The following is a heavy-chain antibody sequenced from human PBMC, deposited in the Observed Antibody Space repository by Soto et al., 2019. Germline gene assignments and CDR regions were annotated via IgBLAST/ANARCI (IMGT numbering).Heavy chain of an antibody. CDR2: IVVGSGNT. CDR3: AATLGYDSSGYLYYFDY. Sequence: SVKVSCKASGFTFTSSAVQWVRQARGQRLEWIGWIVVGSGNTNYAQKFQERVTITRDMSTSTAYMELSSLRSEDTAVYYCAATLGYDSSGYLYYFDYWGQGTLVTVSS. V-gene: IGHV1-58*01. CDR1: GFTFTSSA. D-gene: IGHD3-22*01. J-gene: IGHJ4*02.